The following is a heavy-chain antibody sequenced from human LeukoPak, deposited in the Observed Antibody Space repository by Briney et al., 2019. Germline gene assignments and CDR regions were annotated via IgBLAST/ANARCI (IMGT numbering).Heavy chain of an antibody. CDR2: INPTGGST. CDR3: ARARQPYSYGYPHLLGY. CDR1: GYTFTNYY. D-gene: IGHD5-18*01. Sequence: VASVKVSCKASGYTFTNYYIHWVRQAPGQGLEWMGIINPTGGSTSYAQKFQGRVTMTRDTSTSTVYMELSSLRSEDTAVYYCARARQPYSYGYPHLLGYWGQGTLVTVSS. V-gene: IGHV1-46*01. J-gene: IGHJ4*02.